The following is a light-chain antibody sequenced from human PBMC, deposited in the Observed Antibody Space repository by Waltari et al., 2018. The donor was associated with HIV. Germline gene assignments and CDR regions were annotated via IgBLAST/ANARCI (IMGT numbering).Light chain of an antibody. Sequence: QPVLTQPPSASASLGASVTLTCTLSSGHSTYKVDWYQQRPGKGPRFVMRVGTGGIVGSKGDGIPDRFSVLGSGLNRYLTIKNIQEEDESDYHCGADHGSGSNFVRVFGGGTKLTVL. V-gene: IGLV9-49*01. CDR3: GADHGSGSNFVRV. CDR2: VGTGGIVG. CDR1: SGHSTYK. J-gene: IGLJ3*02.